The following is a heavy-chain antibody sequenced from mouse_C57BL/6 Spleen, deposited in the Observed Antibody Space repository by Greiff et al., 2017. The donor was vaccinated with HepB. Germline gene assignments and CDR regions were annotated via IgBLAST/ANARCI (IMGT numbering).Heavy chain of an antibody. J-gene: IGHJ4*01. V-gene: IGHV5-4*01. CDR2: ISDGGSYT. CDR3: ARGRDYYGSSPYYAMDY. D-gene: IGHD1-1*01. CDR1: GFTFSSYA. Sequence: VQLKESGGGLVKPGGSLKLSCAASGFTFSSYAMAWVRQTPEKRLEWVATISDGGSYTYYPDNVKGRFTISRDNAKNNLYLQMSHLKSEDTAMYYCARGRDYYGSSPYYAMDYWGQGTSVTVSS.